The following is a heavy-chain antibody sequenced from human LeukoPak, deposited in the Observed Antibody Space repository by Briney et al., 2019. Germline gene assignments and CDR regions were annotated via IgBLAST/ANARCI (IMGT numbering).Heavy chain of an antibody. CDR3: AKEQRDWNSGVSDY. J-gene: IGHJ4*02. CDR1: GFTFSSYE. Sequence: GGSLRLSCAASGFTFSSYEMNWVRQAPGQGLEWVSYISSIGSTIYYADSVKGRFTISRDNSKDMLYMQMNSLRAEDTAEYYCAKEQRDWNSGVSDYGGQGHQVTVSS. D-gene: IGHD1-7*01. V-gene: IGHV3-48*03. CDR2: ISSIGSTI.